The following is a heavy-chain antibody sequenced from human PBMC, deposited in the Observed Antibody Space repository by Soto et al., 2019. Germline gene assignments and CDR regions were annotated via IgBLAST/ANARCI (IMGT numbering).Heavy chain of an antibody. J-gene: IGHJ6*03. CDR2: IKQDGSEK. Sequence: GGSLRLSCAASGFTFSSYWMSWVRQAPGKGLEWVANIKQDGSEKYYVDSVKGRFTISRDNAKNSLYLQMNSLRAEDPAVYYCARGRIAAAGTHAYYYYYYYMDVWGKGTTVTVSS. V-gene: IGHV3-7*03. CDR1: GFTFSSYW. D-gene: IGHD6-13*01. CDR3: ARGRIAAAGTHAYYYYYYYMDV.